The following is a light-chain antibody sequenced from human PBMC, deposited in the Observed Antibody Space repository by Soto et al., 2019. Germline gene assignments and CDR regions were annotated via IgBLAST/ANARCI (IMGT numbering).Light chain of an antibody. J-gene: IGKJ4*01. Sequence: IQLTQSPSSLSASVGDRVTITCRASQDISSYLAWYQQKPGKAPKLLIYAASTLQSGVPSRFSGSGSGTDFTLTISSLQPEDFATYYCQQLNSYPHTFGGGTKLEIK. V-gene: IGKV1-9*01. CDR3: QQLNSYPHT. CDR1: QDISSY. CDR2: AAS.